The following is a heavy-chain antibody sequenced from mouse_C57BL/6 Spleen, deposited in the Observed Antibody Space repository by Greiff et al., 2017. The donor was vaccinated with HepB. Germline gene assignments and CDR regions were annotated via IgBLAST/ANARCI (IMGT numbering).Heavy chain of an antibody. D-gene: IGHD2-4*01. V-gene: IGHV5-6*01. CDR2: ISSGGSYT. CDR3: ARPPYDYDAYFDY. CDR1: GFTFSSYG. Sequence: EVHLVESGGDLVKPGGSLKLSCAASGFTFSSYGMSWVRQTPDKRLEWVATISSGGSYTYYPDSVKGRFTISRDNAKNTLYLQMSSLKSEDTAMYYCARPPYDYDAYFDYWGQGTTLTVSS. J-gene: IGHJ2*01.